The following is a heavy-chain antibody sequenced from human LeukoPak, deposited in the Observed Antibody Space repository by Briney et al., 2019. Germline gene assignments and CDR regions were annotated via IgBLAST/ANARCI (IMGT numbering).Heavy chain of an antibody. CDR3: ARDRHSSGWPGDFDY. CDR2: ISSSSSYI. CDR1: GFTFSSYS. J-gene: IGHJ4*02. D-gene: IGHD6-19*01. V-gene: IGHV3-21*01. Sequence: PGGSLRLSCAASGFTFSSYSMNWVRQAPGKGLEWVSSISSSSSYIYYADSVKGRFTISRDNAKNSLYLQMNSLRAEDTAVYYCARDRHSSGWPGDFDYWGQGTLVTVSS.